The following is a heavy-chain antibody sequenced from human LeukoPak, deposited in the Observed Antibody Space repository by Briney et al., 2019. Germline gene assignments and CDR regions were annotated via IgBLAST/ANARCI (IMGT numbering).Heavy chain of an antibody. Sequence: SVTVSCKASGTTFSRSAISWVRQAPGQGLEWMGGVIPILGTTNYAQKFQDRVSITTDESTSTAYMEVSSLRSVDTAVYYCARDDGSATLGFDSWGQGTLVTVSS. CDR2: VIPILGTT. V-gene: IGHV1-69*05. CDR1: GTTFSRSA. D-gene: IGHD1-26*01. J-gene: IGHJ4*02. CDR3: ARDDGSATLGFDS.